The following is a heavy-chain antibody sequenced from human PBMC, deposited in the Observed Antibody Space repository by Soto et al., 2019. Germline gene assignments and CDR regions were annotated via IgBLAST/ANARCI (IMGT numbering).Heavy chain of an antibody. CDR1: GGSISSGGYS. CDR3: ARHSKKPGDFDYYYGMDV. V-gene: IGHV4-30-2*01. Sequence: SSETLSLTCAVSGGSISSGGYSWSWIRQPPGKGLEWIGYIYHSGSTYYNPSLKSRVTISVDRSKNQFSLKLSSVTAADTAVYYCARHSKKPGDFDYYYGMDVWGQGTTVTVSS. D-gene: IGHD3-3*01. CDR2: IYHSGST. J-gene: IGHJ6*02.